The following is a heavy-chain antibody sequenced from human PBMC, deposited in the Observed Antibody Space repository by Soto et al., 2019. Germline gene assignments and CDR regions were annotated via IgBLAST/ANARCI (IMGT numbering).Heavy chain of an antibody. J-gene: IGHJ3*02. D-gene: IGHD2-15*01. V-gene: IGHV4-39*01. CDR3: ATGTEDIVVVVAAAIDAFDI. CDR2: IYYSGST. Sequence: QLQLQESGPGLVKPSETLSLTCTVSGGSISSSSYYWGWIRQPPGKGLEWIGSIYYSGSTYYNPSLKSRVTISVDTSKNQFSLKLGSVTAADTAVYYCATGTEDIVVVVAAAIDAFDIWGQGTMVTVSS. CDR1: GGSISSSSYY.